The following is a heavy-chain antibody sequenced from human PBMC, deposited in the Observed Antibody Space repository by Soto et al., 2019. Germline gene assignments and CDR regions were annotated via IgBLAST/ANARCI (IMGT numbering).Heavy chain of an antibody. CDR3: ARGRYGDY. J-gene: IGHJ4*02. CDR2: ISAHNGNT. Sequence: QVHLVQSGAEVKKPGASVKVYCQGSGYAFTTYGITWVRQAPGQGLEWMGWISAHNGNTNYAQKLQGRVTVTRDTSPSTAYMELRSLRYDDTAVYYCARGRYGDYWGQGALVTVSS. D-gene: IGHD1-1*01. V-gene: IGHV1-18*01. CDR1: GYAFTTYG.